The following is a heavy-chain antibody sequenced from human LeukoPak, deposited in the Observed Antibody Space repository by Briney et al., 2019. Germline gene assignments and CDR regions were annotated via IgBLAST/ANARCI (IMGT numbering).Heavy chain of an antibody. CDR3: ARHGGYDFPDY. J-gene: IGHJ4*02. CDR2: IYYSGST. CDR1: GGSISSYY. V-gene: IGHV4-59*08. Sequence: SETLSLTCTVSGGSISSYYWSWIRQPPGKGLEWIGYIYYSGSTNYNPSPKSRVTISVDTSKNQFSLKLSSVTAADTAVYYCARHGGYDFPDYWGQGTLVTVSS. D-gene: IGHD2-2*01.